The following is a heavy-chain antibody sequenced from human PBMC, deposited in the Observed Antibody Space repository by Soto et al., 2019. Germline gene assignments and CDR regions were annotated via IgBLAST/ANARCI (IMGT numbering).Heavy chain of an antibody. D-gene: IGHD4-17*01. J-gene: IGHJ5*02. V-gene: IGHV4-61*08. CDR1: GGSISSGGYS. CDR3: VRLPWADYGGIFDP. CDR2: IHYSGST. Sequence: PSETLSLTCAVSGGSISSGGYSWSWVRQPPGKGLEWIGYIHYSGSTNYNPSLKSRVTISVDTSKNQFSLKLNSVTATDTAVYYCVRLPWADYGGIFDPWGQGTLVTVSS.